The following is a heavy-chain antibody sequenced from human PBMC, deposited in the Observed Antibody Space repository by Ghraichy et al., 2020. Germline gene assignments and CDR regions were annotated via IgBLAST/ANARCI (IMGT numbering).Heavy chain of an antibody. D-gene: IGHD3-22*01. Sequence: GESLNISCAASGFTFSNNAMIWVRQVPGEGLEWVSGISSSGADTYYADSVKGRFTISRDNSKNTLYLQMSGLRAEDTAVYYCAKDLGGLGYYDSSYAYWGHGTMVTVSS. CDR2: ISSSGADT. J-gene: IGHJ3*01. CDR3: AKDLGGLGYYDSSYAY. V-gene: IGHV3-23*01. CDR1: GFTFSNNA.